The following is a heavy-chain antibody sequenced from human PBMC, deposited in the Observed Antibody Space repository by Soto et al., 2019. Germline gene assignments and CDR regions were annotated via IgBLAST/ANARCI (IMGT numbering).Heavy chain of an antibody. CDR1: GFTFSSYA. V-gene: IGHV3-23*01. CDR3: AKAPFAFGTYGPWVYFDY. Sequence: GALRLSCAASGFTFSSYAMSWVRQAPGKGLEWVSAISGSGGSTYYADSVKGRFTISRDNSKNTLYLQMNSLRAEDTAVYYCAKAPFAFGTYGPWVYFDYWGQGTLVTVSS. D-gene: IGHD3-10*01. CDR2: ISGSGGST. J-gene: IGHJ4*02.